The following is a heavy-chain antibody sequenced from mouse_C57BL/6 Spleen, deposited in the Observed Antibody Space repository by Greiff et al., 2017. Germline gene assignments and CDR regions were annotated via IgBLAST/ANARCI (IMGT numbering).Heavy chain of an antibody. V-gene: IGHV1-22*01. CDR1: GYTFTDYN. Sequence: VQLQQSGPELVKPGASVKMSCKASGYTFTDYNMHWVKQSHGKSLEWIGYINPNNGGTSYNPQFKGKATLTVNKSSSTAYMGLRSLTSEDSAVDYCARESYDSNYPWFAYWGQGTLVTVSA. CDR3: ARESYDSNYPWFAY. D-gene: IGHD2-5*01. J-gene: IGHJ3*01. CDR2: INPNNGGT.